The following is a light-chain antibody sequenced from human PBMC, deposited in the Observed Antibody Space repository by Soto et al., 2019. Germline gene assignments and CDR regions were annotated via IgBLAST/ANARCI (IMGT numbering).Light chain of an antibody. V-gene: IGLV4-60*03. CDR3: ETWDSNTHKV. CDR1: SGHSSYI. J-gene: IGLJ3*02. CDR2: LEGSGSY. Sequence: QPVLTQSSSASASLGSSVKLTCTLSSGHSSYIIAWHQQQPGKAPRYLMKLEGSGSYNKGSGVPDRFSGSSSGADRYLTISNRQSEDEADYYCETWDSNTHKVFGGGTKLTVL.